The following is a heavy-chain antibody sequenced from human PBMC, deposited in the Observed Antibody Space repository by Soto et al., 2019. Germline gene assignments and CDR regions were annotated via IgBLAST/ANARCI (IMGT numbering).Heavy chain of an antibody. CDR1: ENTFSTYL. V-gene: IGHV1-3*01. Sequence: ASVKVSCKASENTFSTYLVHWVRQVHGQGLEWMGRHNGYNGQTEYSQKFQGRVTITRDTSAKTAYLELRSLTSEDTAVYYCAGPHDRAGLGTWGQPTLVTLSS. J-gene: IGHJ5*02. D-gene: IGHD1-1*01. CDR3: AGPHDRAGLGT. CDR2: HNGYNGQT.